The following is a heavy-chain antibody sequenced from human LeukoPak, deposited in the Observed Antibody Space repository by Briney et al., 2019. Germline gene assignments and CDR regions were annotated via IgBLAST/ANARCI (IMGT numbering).Heavy chain of an antibody. V-gene: IGHV3-7*02. CDR2: IKGNGREK. D-gene: IGHD5-12*01. CDR3: ARHGGYEARFDP. Sequence: GGSLRLSCAASGFDFSNTWMTWVRQGPEKGLEWVAIIKGNGREKYYVDSVKGRFTISRDNAKNSLYLQMNSLRAEDTAVYYCARHGGYEARFDPWGQGTLVTVSS. CDR1: GFDFSNTW. J-gene: IGHJ5*02.